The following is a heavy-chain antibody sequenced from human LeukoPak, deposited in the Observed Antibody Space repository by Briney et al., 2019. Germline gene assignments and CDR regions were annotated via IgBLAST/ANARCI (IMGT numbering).Heavy chain of an antibody. CDR2: ISGSGGST. D-gene: IGHD5-24*01. CDR1: GFTFDDYA. J-gene: IGHJ4*02. V-gene: IGHV3-23*01. Sequence: GGSLRLSCAASGFTFDDYAMHWVRQAPGKGLEWVSGISGSGGSTYYADSVKGRFTISRDNSKNTLYLQMNSLRAEDTAVYYCAKGRGWLQFFDYWGQGTLVTVSS. CDR3: AKGRGWLQFFDY.